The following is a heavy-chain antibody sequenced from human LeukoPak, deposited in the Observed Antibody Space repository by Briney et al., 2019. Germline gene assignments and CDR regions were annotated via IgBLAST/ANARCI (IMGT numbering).Heavy chain of an antibody. Sequence: ASVKVSCKASGYTFTGYYMHWVRQAPGQGLEWMGWISAYNGNTNYAQKLQGRVTMTTDTSTSTAYMELRSLRSDDTAVYYCARYYDFWSGYFGVDYWGQGTLVTVSS. CDR1: GYTFTGYY. D-gene: IGHD3-3*01. CDR2: ISAYNGNT. CDR3: ARYYDFWSGYFGVDY. V-gene: IGHV1-18*04. J-gene: IGHJ4*02.